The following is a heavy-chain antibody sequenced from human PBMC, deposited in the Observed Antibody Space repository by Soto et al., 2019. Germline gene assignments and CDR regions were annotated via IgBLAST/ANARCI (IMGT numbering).Heavy chain of an antibody. CDR3: ARVSSNCTNGVCYYFDY. J-gene: IGHJ4*02. CDR1: GFTFSSYW. D-gene: IGHD2-8*01. V-gene: IGHV3-7*01. Sequence: GGSLRVSCAASGFTFSSYWMSWVRQAPGKGLEWVANIKQDGSEKYYVDSVKGRFTISRDNAKNSLYLQMNSLRAEDTAVYYCARVSSNCTNGVCYYFDYWGQGALVTVSS. CDR2: IKQDGSEK.